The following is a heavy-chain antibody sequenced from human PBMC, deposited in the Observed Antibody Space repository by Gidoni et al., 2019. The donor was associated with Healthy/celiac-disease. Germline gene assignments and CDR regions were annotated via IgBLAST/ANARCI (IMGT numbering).Heavy chain of an antibody. J-gene: IGHJ4*02. CDR1: GGTFSSYT. CDR2: IIPILGIA. Sequence: QVQLVQSGAEVKKPGSTVKVSCKASGGTFSSYTISWVRQVPGHGLELMGRIIPILGIANYVQKFQGRVTITADKSTSRAYMELSSLRSEDTAVYYCARGPDYYDSSGYYDYWGQGTLVTVSS. CDR3: ARGPDYYDSSGYYDY. D-gene: IGHD3-22*01. V-gene: IGHV1-69*02.